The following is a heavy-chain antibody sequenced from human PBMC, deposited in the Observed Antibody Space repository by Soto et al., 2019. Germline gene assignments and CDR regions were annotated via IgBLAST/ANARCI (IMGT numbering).Heavy chain of an antibody. CDR2: ISYDGSNK. D-gene: IGHD3-22*01. CDR1: GFIVDDYA. J-gene: IGHJ3*02. CDR3: AKDFSSGYPPRGDAFDI. V-gene: IGHV3-30*18. Sequence: PGGSLRLSCVGSGFIVDDYAMHWVRQAPGKGLEWVAVISYDGSNKYYADSVKGRFTISRDNSKNTLYLQMNSLRAEDTAVYYCAKDFSSGYPPRGDAFDIWGQGTMVTVSS.